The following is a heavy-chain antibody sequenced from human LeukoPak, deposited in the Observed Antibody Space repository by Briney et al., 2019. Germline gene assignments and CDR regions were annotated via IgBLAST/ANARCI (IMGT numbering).Heavy chain of an antibody. V-gene: IGHV3-7*01. D-gene: IGHD3-22*01. J-gene: IGHJ5*02. Sequence: GGSLRLSCAASGFTFGTYWMSWVRQAPGKGLEWVANMKQDGSERYYVDSVKGRFTISRDNAKNSLYLQMNSLRAEDTAVYYCARDLGQYYDTSDNWFDPWGQGTLVTVSS. CDR2: MKQDGSER. CDR3: ARDLGQYYDTSDNWFDP. CDR1: GFTFGTYW.